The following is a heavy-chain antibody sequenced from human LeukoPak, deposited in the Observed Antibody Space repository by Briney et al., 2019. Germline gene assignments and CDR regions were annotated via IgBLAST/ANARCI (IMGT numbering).Heavy chain of an antibody. CDR2: INYSGDT. CDR3: ARRFWGASYYYYYYMDV. Sequence: SETLSLTCAVYGRSFSGYYWTWIRQPPGRGLEWIGEINYSGDTNYNPSLKSRVTISVDTSKNQFSLKLSSVTAADTAVYYCARRFWGASYYYYYYMDVWGKGTTVTISS. CDR1: GRSFSGYY. D-gene: IGHD3-16*01. V-gene: IGHV4-34*01. J-gene: IGHJ6*03.